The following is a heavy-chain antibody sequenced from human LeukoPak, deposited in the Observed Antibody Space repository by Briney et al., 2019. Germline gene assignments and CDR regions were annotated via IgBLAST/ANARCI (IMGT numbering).Heavy chain of an antibody. Sequence: SETLSLTCTVSGGSISSGSYYWSWIRQPAGKGLEWIGRIYNSGSTNYNPSLKSRVTISVDTSKNQFSLKLSSVTAADTAVYYCARAGRDGYRGPHDYWGQGTLVTVSS. CDR2: IYNSGST. V-gene: IGHV4-61*02. CDR1: GGSISSGSYY. CDR3: ARAGRDGYRGPHDY. D-gene: IGHD5-24*01. J-gene: IGHJ4*02.